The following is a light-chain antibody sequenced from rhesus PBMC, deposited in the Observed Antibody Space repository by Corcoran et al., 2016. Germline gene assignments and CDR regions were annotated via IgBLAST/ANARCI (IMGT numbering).Light chain of an antibody. J-gene: IGKJ1*01. CDR2: KVT. V-gene: IGKV2S2*01. Sequence: DIVMTQTPLSLPVTPGDPASISCRSSQSLLHSNGNTYLDWYLQRPGQSPRLLIYKVTHRESGVRDRFSVSGSGTDFTLKISRVEPEDVGVYYCMQSTKDPRTFGQGTKVEIK. CDR1: QSLLHSNGNTY. CDR3: MQSTKDPRT.